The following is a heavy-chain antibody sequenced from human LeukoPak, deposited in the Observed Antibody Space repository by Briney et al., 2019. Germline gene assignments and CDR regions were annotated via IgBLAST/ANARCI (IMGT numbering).Heavy chain of an antibody. D-gene: IGHD3-10*01. CDR2: IRGSGGST. V-gene: IGHV3-23*01. J-gene: IGHJ4*02. CDR1: GFTFSSYA. Sequence: GGSLRLSCAASGFTFSSYAMSWVRQAPGKGLDWVSAIRGSGGSTYYADSVKGRFTISRHNSKHTLYLQMNRLRAADTPVYYCAGPATLWFRESDYWGQGTMVTVSS. CDR3: AGPATLWFRESDY.